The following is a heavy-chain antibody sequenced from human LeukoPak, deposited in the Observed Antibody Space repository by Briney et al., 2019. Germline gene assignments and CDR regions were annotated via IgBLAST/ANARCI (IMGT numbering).Heavy chain of an antibody. Sequence: SVKVSCKASRGTFSSYAISWVRQAPGQGLEWMGGIIPIFGTANYAQKFQGRVTITADESTSTAYMELSSLRSEDTAVYYCARPCIAAAGTVSFDYWGQGTLVTVSS. CDR2: IIPIFGTA. D-gene: IGHD6-13*01. V-gene: IGHV1-69*13. CDR1: RGTFSSYA. CDR3: ARPCIAAAGTVSFDY. J-gene: IGHJ4*02.